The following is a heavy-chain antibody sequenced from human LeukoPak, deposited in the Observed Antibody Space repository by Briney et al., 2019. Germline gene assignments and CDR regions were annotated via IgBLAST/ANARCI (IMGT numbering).Heavy chain of an antibody. CDR3: PRKYDSSGYFDY. CDR1: GFSLSGYA. D-gene: IGHD3-22*01. J-gene: IGHJ4*02. CDR2: ISGGGDAA. Sequence: PGGSLRLSCIASGFSLSGYAMSWVRQAPGKGLEWVSTISGGGDAAYYADSVKGRFTISRDNSKNTLYLQMNSLRAEDTAVYYCPRKYDSSGYFDYWGRGTLVTVPS. V-gene: IGHV3-23*01.